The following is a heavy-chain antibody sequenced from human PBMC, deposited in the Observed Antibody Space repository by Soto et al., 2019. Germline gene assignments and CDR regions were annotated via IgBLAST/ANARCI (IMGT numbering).Heavy chain of an antibody. CDR1: GFTFSNYA. V-gene: IGHV3-30*18. J-gene: IGHJ4*02. D-gene: IGHD5-12*01. CDR2: LASDGRDR. Sequence: QVQLVESGGDVVQPGRSLRLSCAASGFTFSNYAMHWVRQAPGKGLEWVAVLASDGRDRHYADSVKGRLTISRDNSXXILYLQMNSLRAEDTAVYYCAKDRAYGPADYYFDYWGQGTLVTVSS. CDR3: AKDRAYGPADYYFDY.